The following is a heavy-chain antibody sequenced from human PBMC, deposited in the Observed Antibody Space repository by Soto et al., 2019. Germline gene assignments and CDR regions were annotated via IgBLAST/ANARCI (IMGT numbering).Heavy chain of an antibody. CDR1: GSTFSSSA. D-gene: IGHD5-12*01. Sequence: PGGSLRLSCAASGSTFSSSAMSWVRQAPGKGLEWVSRMYTDASSATYADSVKGRFTISRDNAKNTLFLQIDSLRTEDTAVYYCVRGNSGYGNFDYWGEGTLVTVSS. CDR3: VRGNSGYGNFDY. J-gene: IGHJ4*02. CDR2: MYTDASSA. V-gene: IGHV3-74*01.